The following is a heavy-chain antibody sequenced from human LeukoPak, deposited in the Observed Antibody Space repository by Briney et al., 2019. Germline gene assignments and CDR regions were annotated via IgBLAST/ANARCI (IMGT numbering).Heavy chain of an antibody. D-gene: IGHD3-16*01. V-gene: IGHV3-48*01. J-gene: IGHJ4*02. CDR2: ISSSSSSI. CDR3: ARDWADTIDY. CDR1: GFTFSSNA. Sequence: GGSLRLSCAASGFTFSSNAMNWVRQAPGKGLEWVSYISSSSSSIYYADSVKGRFTISRDNAKNSLYLQMNSLRAEDTAVYYCARDWADTIDYWGQGTLVTVSS.